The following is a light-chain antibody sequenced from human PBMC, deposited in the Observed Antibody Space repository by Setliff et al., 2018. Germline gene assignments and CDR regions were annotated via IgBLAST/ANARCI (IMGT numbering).Light chain of an antibody. Sequence: QSALTQPRSVSGSPGQSVTISCTGTSSDVGGYNYVSWYQQHPGKAPKLMIYDVSKRPSEVPDRFSGSKSGNTASLTISGLQAEDEADYYCCSYAGSYTSLYVFGTGTKSPS. J-gene: IGLJ1*01. CDR3: CSYAGSYTSLYV. CDR2: DVS. V-gene: IGLV2-11*01. CDR1: SSDVGGYNY.